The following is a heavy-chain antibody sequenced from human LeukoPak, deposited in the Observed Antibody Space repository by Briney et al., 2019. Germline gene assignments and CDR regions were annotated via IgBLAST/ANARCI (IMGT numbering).Heavy chain of an antibody. CDR2: ITGSGVGT. D-gene: IGHD1-26*01. J-gene: IGHJ4*02. CDR1: GFTFSSYA. CDR3: ARRGSYSSLDY. V-gene: IGHV3-23*01. Sequence: PGGSLRLSCAASGFTFSSYAMSWVRQAPGKGLEWVSAITGSGVGTYYADSVKGRFTISRDNAKDSLFLQMNSLRDGDTAMYYCARRGSYSSLDYWGQGTLVTVSS.